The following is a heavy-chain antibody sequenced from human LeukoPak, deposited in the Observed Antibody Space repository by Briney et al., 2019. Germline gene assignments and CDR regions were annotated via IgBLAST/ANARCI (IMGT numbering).Heavy chain of an antibody. CDR2: INHSGST. J-gene: IGHJ4*02. V-gene: IGHV4-34*01. Sequence: SETLSLTCAVYGGSFSGYYWSWIRQPPGKGLEWIGEINHSGSTNCNPSLKSRVTISVDTSKNQFSLKLSSVTAADTAVYYCARRIAAAGSYFDYWGQGTLVTVSS. CDR1: GGSFSGYY. D-gene: IGHD6-13*01. CDR3: ARRIAAAGSYFDY.